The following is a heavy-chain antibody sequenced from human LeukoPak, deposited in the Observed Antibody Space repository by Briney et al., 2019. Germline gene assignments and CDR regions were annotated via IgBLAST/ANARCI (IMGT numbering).Heavy chain of an antibody. V-gene: IGHV1-24*01. J-gene: IGHJ4*02. CDR1: GYTLTELS. Sequence: ASVKVSCKVSGYTLTELSMHWVRQAPGKGLEWMGGFDPEDGETIYAQKFQGRVTMTEDTSTDTAYMELSSLRSEDTAVYYCATETRYCSGGSCSPLDYWGQGTLVTVSS. CDR2: FDPEDGET. CDR3: ATETRYCSGGSCSPLDY. D-gene: IGHD2-15*01.